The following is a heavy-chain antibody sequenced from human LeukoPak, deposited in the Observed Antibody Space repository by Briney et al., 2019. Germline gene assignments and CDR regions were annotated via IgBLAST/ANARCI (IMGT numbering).Heavy chain of an antibody. Sequence: PGGSLRLSCAASGFTFSDYAMTWVRQAPGKGLEWVSAISGGGGSIYSADSVKGRFTISRDNSKITLYLQMSSLRAEDTAIYYCAKGFGGWIYYFDFWGQGTLVTVSS. V-gene: IGHV3-23*01. CDR3: AKGFGGWIYYFDF. CDR1: GFTFSDYA. D-gene: IGHD6-19*01. J-gene: IGHJ4*02. CDR2: ISGGGGSI.